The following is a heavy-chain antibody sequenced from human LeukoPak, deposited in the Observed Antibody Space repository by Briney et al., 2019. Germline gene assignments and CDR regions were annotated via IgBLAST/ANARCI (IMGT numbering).Heavy chain of an antibody. J-gene: IGHJ6*03. CDR1: GYTFTSYD. CDR2: MSPNSGNT. V-gene: IGHV1-8*03. D-gene: IGHD3-3*01. Sequence: ASVKVSCKASGYTFTSYDINWVRQATGQGLEWMGWMSPNSGNTGYAQKFQGRVTITRNTSISTAYMELSSLRSEDTAVYYCARVRKYITIFGVVTNYYMDVWGKGTTVTVSS. CDR3: ARVRKYITIFGVVTNYYMDV.